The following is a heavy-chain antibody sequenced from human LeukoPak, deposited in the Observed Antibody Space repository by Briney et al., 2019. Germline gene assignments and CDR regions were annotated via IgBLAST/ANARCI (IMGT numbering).Heavy chain of an antibody. D-gene: IGHD4-23*01. V-gene: IGHV4-30-4*01. CDR3: ARDLLNEGNHLDY. J-gene: IGHJ4*02. CDR1: GGSISSGDYY. CDR2: IYYSGST. Sequence: SETLSLTCTVSGGSISSGDYYWSWIRQPSGKGLEWIGYIYYSGSTYYNPSLKSRVTISVDTSKNQFSLKLSSVTAADTAVYYCARDLLNEGNHLDYWGQGTLVTVSS.